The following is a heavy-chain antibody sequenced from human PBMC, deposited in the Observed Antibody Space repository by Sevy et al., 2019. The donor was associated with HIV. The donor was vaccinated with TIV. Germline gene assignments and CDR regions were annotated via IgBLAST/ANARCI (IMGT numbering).Heavy chain of an antibody. CDR3: ARSGCSGGSCYYFDY. D-gene: IGHD2-15*01. Sequence: GGSLRLSCAASGFTFSSYGMHWVRQAPGKGLEWVAVIWYDGSNKYYADSVKGRFTISIDNSKNTLYLQMNSLRAEDTAVYYCARSGCSGGSCYYFDYWGQGTLVTVSS. CDR2: IWYDGSNK. CDR1: GFTFSSYG. J-gene: IGHJ4*02. V-gene: IGHV3-33*01.